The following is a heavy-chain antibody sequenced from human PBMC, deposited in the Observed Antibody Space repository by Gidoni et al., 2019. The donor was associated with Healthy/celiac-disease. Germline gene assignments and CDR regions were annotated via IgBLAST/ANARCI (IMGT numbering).Heavy chain of an antibody. CDR3: ARGNSNPPTEKYYYYGMDV. CDR2: IYSGVST. D-gene: IGHD4-4*01. V-gene: IGHV3-53*02. Sequence: EVQLVETGGGLIQHGGSLRLPCAASGLTVSSNYMSWVRQAPGKGLEWVAVIYSGVSTYHADSVKRRFTISGDNSKNTLYLQMNSLRSEYTAVYYCARGNSNPPTEKYYYYGMDVWGQGTTVTVSS. J-gene: IGHJ6*02. CDR1: GLTVSSNY.